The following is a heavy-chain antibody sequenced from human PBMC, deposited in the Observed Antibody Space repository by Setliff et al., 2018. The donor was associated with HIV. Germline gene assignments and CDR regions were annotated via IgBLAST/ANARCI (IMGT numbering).Heavy chain of an antibody. V-gene: IGHV3-15*05. Sequence: GGSLRLSCAVSGITFGNAWMSWVRQSPRKGLEWLARIKSKSDGGTTSYAAPVKDRFTISRDDSRNTLYLQMNSMKSDDTATYYCVGHYYDPLTGYYVWFFDVWGRGTLVTVAS. D-gene: IGHD3-9*01. J-gene: IGHJ2*01. CDR3: VGHYYDPLTGYYVWFFDV. CDR2: IKSKSDGGTT. CDR1: GITFGNAW.